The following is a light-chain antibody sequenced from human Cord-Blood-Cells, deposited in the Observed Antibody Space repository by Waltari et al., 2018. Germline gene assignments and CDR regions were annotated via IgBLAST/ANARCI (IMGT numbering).Light chain of an antibody. CDR1: QSVSSN. V-gene: IGKV3-15*01. CDR3: QQYNNWPPLT. CDR2: GAA. Sequence: EIVMTQSPATLSASPGERATISCRASQSVSSNLAWYQQTPGQAPRLLIYGAATRATGIPARFSGSGSGTEFTLTISSLQSEDFAVYYCQQYNNWPPLTFGGGTKVEIK. J-gene: IGKJ4*01.